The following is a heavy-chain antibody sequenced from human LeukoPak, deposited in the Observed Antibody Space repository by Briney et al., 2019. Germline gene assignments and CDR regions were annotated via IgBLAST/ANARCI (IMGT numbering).Heavy chain of an antibody. D-gene: IGHD6-6*01. CDR3: ARGLAARRFYYYYMDV. V-gene: IGHV1-69*01. J-gene: IGHJ6*03. CDR1: GGTFSSYA. CDR2: IIPIFGTA. Sequence: SVKVSCKASGGTFSSYAISWVRQAPGRGLEWMGGIIPIFGTANYAQKFQGRVTITADESTSTAYMELSSLRSEDTAVYYCARGLAARRFYYYYMDVWGKGTTVTVSS.